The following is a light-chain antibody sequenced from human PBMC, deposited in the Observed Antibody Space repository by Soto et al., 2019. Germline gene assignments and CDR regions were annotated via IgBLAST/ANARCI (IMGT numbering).Light chain of an antibody. CDR1: SSDVGGYNC. V-gene: IGLV2-14*01. CDR3: SSCGSNSPHV. J-gene: IGLJ1*01. CDR2: DVS. Sequence: QSVLTQPASVSGSPGQSITISCTGTSSDVGGYNCVSWYQQHTGKAPKLMIYDVSNRPSGVSNRFSGSKSVDTASLTISGLQAEDEADYYCSSCGSNSPHVFGTGTKLTVL.